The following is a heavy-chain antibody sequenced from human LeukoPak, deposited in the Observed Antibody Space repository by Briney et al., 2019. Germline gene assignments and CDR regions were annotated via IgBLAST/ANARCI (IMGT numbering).Heavy chain of an antibody. D-gene: IGHD1-26*01. CDR1: GFTFSSYA. Sequence: GGSLRLSCAASGFTFSSYAMSWVRHAPGKGLEWVSAISGSGGSTYYADSVKGRFTISRDNSKNTLYLQMNSLRAEDTAVYYCAKEVSWDYYYYMDVWGKGTTVTVTS. CDR3: AKEVSWDYYYYMDV. J-gene: IGHJ6*03. V-gene: IGHV3-23*01. CDR2: ISGSGGST.